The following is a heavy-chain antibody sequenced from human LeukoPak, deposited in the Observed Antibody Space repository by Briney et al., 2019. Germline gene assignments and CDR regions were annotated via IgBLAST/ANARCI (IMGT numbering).Heavy chain of an antibody. Sequence: GGSLRLSSAASGFTFSSYAMSWVRQAPGKGLEWVSAISGSGGSTYYADSVKGRFTISRDNSKNTLYLQMNSLRAEDTAVYYCAKDQNYYYGSGSYYSPNWFDPWGQGALVTVSS. CDR2: ISGSGGST. J-gene: IGHJ5*02. V-gene: IGHV3-23*01. D-gene: IGHD3-10*01. CDR1: GFTFSSYA. CDR3: AKDQNYYYGSGSYYSPNWFDP.